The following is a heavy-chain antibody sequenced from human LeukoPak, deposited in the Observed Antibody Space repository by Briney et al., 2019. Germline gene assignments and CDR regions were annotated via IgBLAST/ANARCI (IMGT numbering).Heavy chain of an antibody. J-gene: IGHJ4*02. CDR3: AKDIYRSQLWLAAYYFDY. D-gene: IGHD5-18*01. V-gene: IGHV3-21*01. Sequence: GGSLRLSCAASGFTFSSYSMNWVRQAPGKGLEWVSSISSSSSYIYYADSVKGRFTISRDNSKNTLYLQMNSLRAEDTAVYYCAKDIYRSQLWLAAYYFDYWGQGTLVTVSS. CDR2: ISSSSSYI. CDR1: GFTFSSYS.